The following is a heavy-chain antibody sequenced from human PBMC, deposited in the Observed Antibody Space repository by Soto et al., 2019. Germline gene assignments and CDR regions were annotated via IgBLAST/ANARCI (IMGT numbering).Heavy chain of an antibody. CDR3: AKDHYTVTGNYWYFDL. D-gene: IGHD4-17*01. V-gene: IGHV3-30*18. Sequence: QVQLVESGGGVVHPGRSRRLSCAASGFTFSSYGMHWVRQAPGKGREWGAVISYDGSNKYYADSVKGRFTISRDNSKNTLYLQMNSLRAEDTAVYYCAKDHYTVTGNYWYFDLWGRGTLVTVSS. CDR2: ISYDGSNK. CDR1: GFTFSSYG. J-gene: IGHJ2*01.